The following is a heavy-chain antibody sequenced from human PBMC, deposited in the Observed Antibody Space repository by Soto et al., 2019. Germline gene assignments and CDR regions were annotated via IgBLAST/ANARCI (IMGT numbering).Heavy chain of an antibody. D-gene: IGHD6-19*01. V-gene: IGHV3-33*01. CDR2: IGYNDRNK. CDR3: ARAWLGRCFDY. J-gene: IGHJ4*02. Sequence: QVQLVESGGGVVQPGRSLRLSCAASGFTFSSFGMHWVRQAPGQGLEWVALIGYNDRNKNYADSVKGRFTISRDTTKNTVHLEMDSLRAEDTAVYYCARAWLGRCFDYWGQGTLVTVSS. CDR1: GFTFSSFG.